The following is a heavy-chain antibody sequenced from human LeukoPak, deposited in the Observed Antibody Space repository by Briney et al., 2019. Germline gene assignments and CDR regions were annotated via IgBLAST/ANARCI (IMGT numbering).Heavy chain of an antibody. Sequence: SETLSLTYAVYGGSFSGYYWSWLGPPPGKGVEWIGEINHSGSTNYNPSLQSRVTISVDPSKNQFSLKLSSVTAAHTAVYYCARYNWNDGRYFDDWGQGTLVTVSS. D-gene: IGHD1-20*01. CDR1: GGSFSGYY. V-gene: IGHV4-34*01. CDR2: INHSGST. CDR3: ARYNWNDGRYFDD. J-gene: IGHJ4*02.